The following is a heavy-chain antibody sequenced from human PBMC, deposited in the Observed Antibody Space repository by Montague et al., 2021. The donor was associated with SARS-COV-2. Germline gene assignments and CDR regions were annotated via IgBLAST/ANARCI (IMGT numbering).Heavy chain of an antibody. Sequence: ETLSLTCTVSGDSVSSADYYWTWIRQPPGKGLEWIGYIVYDGITKYGPALRSRVTISMDTSKNQLSLNLKSVTAADTALYYCARPRNAGYFWSLDFWGRGTLVTVSA. CDR2: IVYDGIT. V-gene: IGHV4-61*08. CDR3: ARPRNAGYFWSLDF. D-gene: IGHD1-26*01. J-gene: IGHJ2*01. CDR1: GDSVSSADYY.